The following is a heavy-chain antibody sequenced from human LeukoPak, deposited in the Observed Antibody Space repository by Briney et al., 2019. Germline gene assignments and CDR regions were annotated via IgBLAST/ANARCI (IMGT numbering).Heavy chain of an antibody. J-gene: IGHJ4*02. V-gene: IGHV1-2*02. CDR1: GYTFTGYY. CDR2: ISPNSGGA. CDR3: ARNGEYDFWSGYPRLDY. Sequence: ASVKVSCKASGYTFTGYYMHWVRQAPGQGLEWMGWISPNSGGANYAQKFQGRVTMTRDTSISTAYMELSRLRSDDTAVYYCARNGEYDFWSGYPRLDYWGQGTLVTVSS. D-gene: IGHD3-3*01.